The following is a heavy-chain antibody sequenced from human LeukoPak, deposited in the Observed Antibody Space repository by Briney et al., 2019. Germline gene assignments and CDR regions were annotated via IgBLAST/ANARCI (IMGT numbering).Heavy chain of an antibody. Sequence: PGGSLRLSCAASGFTFSSYSMNWVRQAPGKGLEWVSSISSSSSYIYYADSVKGRFTISRDNAKNSLYLQMNNLRAEDTAVYYCARGWLDAFDIWGQGTMVTVSS. J-gene: IGHJ3*02. CDR1: GFTFSSYS. V-gene: IGHV3-21*01. CDR2: ISSSSSYI. CDR3: ARGWLDAFDI. D-gene: IGHD6-19*01.